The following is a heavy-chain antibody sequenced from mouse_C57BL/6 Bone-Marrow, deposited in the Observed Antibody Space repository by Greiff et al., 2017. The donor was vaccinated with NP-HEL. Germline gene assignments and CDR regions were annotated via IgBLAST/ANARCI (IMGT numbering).Heavy chain of an antibody. CDR3: TTLYDGYYSSWFAY. CDR2: IDPENGDT. Sequence: EVQGVESGAELVRPGASVKLSCTASGFNIKDDYMPWVKQRPEQGLEWIGWIDPENGDTEYASKFPGKATITADTSSNTAYLQLSSLTSEDTAVYYCTTLYDGYYSSWFAYWGQGTLVTVSA. D-gene: IGHD2-3*01. V-gene: IGHV14-4*01. J-gene: IGHJ3*01. CDR1: GFNIKDDY.